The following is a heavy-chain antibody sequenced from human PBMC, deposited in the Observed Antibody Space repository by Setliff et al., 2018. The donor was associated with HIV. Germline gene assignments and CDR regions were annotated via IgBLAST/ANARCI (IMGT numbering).Heavy chain of an antibody. CDR2: FDPEGGKT. Sequence: GASVKVSCKVSEYTLSELSMHWVRQAPGKGLEWMGGFDPEGGKTIYAQKFQGRVTITTDASTSTAYMELSSLRSEDTAVYYCARGRSLVRGSGSPENYYMDVWGKGTTVTVSS. CDR1: EYTLSELS. J-gene: IGHJ6*03. CDR3: ARGRSLVRGSGSPENYYMDV. D-gene: IGHD3-10*01. V-gene: IGHV1-24*01.